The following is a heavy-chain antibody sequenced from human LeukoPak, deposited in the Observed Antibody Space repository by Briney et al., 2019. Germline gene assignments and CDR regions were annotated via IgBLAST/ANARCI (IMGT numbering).Heavy chain of an antibody. D-gene: IGHD3-10*01. CDR1: GFTFSSYA. CDR3: ARAEIRGAHFDY. J-gene: IGHJ4*02. CDR2: IGTAGDT. Sequence: PGGSLRLSCAASGFTFSSYAMSWVRQAPGKGLEWVSAIGTAGDTYYPGSVKGRFTISRHNAKNSLSLQMNSLRAEDTAVYYCARAEIRGAHFDYWGRGTLVTVSS. V-gene: IGHV3-13*01.